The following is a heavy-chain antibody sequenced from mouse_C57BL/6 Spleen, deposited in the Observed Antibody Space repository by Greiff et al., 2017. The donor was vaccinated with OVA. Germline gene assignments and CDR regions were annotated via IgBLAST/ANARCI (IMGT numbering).Heavy chain of an antibody. D-gene: IGHD2-4*01. CDR3: AREGRDYDEADWYVDV. CDR1: GYTFTSYW. Sequence: QVQLQQPGAELVKPGASVKMSCKASGYTFTSYWITWVKQRPGQGLEWIGDLYPGSGSTNYNEKFKSKATLTVDTSSSTAYMQLSSLTSEDSAVYDGAREGRDYDEADWYVDVWGTGTTVTVAS. J-gene: IGHJ1*03. V-gene: IGHV1-55*01. CDR2: LYPGSGST.